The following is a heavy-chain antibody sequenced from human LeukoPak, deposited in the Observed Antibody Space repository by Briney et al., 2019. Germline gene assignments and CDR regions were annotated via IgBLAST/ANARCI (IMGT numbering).Heavy chain of an antibody. D-gene: IGHD6-13*01. CDR3: ARGPSSSWLYYMDV. CDR2: INPSGGST. J-gene: IGHJ6*03. V-gene: IGHV1-46*01. CDR1: GYTFTSYY. Sequence: GESLKISCKGSGYTFTSYYMHWVRQAPGQGLEWMGIINPSGGSTSYAQKFQGRVTMTRDTPTSTVYMELSSLRSEDTAVYYCARGPSSSWLYYMDVWGKGTTVTVSS.